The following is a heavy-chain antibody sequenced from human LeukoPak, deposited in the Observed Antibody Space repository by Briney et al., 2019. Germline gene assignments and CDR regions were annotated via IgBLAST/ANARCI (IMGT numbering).Heavy chain of an antibody. CDR1: DESFSDFY. CDR2: INHSGST. J-gene: IGHJ1*01. Sequence: PSETLSLTCTVYDESFSDFYWNWIRQPPGKGLEWIGEINHSGSTNYNPSLKSRVTISVDTSKNLFSLKLNSVTAADTAVYYCARWESESDRGDFQHWGQGTLVTVSS. CDR3: ARWESESDRGDFQH. D-gene: IGHD1-26*01. V-gene: IGHV4-34*01.